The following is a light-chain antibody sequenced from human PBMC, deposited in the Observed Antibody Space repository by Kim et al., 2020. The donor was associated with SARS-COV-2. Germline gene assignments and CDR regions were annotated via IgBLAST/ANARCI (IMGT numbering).Light chain of an antibody. CDR3: QAWDSNTDWV. V-gene: IGLV3-1*01. CDR1: QLGDKY. Sequence: SYELTQPPSVSVSPGQTASITCSGHQLGDKYISWYQQKPGQSPMLVIYQDAKRPSGIPERFSGSNSDNTATLTISGTQAMDEADYYCQAWDSNTDWVFGTGTKVTVL. CDR2: QDA. J-gene: IGLJ1*01.